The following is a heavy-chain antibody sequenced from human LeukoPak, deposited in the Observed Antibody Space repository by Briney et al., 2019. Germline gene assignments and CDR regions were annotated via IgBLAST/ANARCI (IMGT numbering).Heavy chain of an antibody. Sequence: GGSLRLSCAASGFTFSSYSMNWVRQAPGKGLEWVSSISSSSSYIYYADSVKGRFTISRDNAKNSLYLQMNSPRAEDTAVYYCARDQVYSGYDFFDYWGQGTLVPSPQ. CDR1: GFTFSSYS. V-gene: IGHV3-21*01. CDR2: ISSSSSYI. D-gene: IGHD5-12*01. CDR3: ARDQVYSGYDFFDY. J-gene: IGHJ4*02.